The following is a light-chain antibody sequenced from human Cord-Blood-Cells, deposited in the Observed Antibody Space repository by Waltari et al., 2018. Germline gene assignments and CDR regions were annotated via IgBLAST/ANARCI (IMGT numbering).Light chain of an antibody. CDR3: CSYAGSSTWV. CDR2: DGS. V-gene: IGLV2-23*01. CDR1: SSDVGRYNL. Sequence: QSALTQPASVSGSPGQSIPISCTGTSSDVGRYNLFSWYQQHPGKAPKLMIYDGSKRPSGGSNRFSGSKAGNTASLTISGLQAEDEADYYCCSYAGSSTWVFGGGTKLTVL. J-gene: IGLJ3*02.